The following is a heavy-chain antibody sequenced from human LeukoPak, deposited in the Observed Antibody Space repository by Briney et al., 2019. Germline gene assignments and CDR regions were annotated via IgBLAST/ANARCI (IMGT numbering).Heavy chain of an antibody. J-gene: IGHJ3*02. V-gene: IGHV1-46*01. D-gene: IGHD3-22*01. Sequence: ASVKVSCKASGYTFTSYYMHWVRQAPGQGLEWMGIINPSGGSTSYAQKFQGRVTMTRDMSTSTVYMELSSLRSEDTAVYYCARVDSSGYYSSHAFDIWGQGTMVTVSS. CDR1: GYTFTSYY. CDR3: ARVDSSGYYSSHAFDI. CDR2: INPSGGST.